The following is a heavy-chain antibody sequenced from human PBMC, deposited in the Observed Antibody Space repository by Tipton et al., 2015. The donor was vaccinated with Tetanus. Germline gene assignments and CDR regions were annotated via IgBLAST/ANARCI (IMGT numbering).Heavy chain of an antibody. V-gene: IGHV4-39*01. CDR2: IYESGDT. Sequence: TLSLTCTVSGGSIRGGTFYWGWIRQPPGKGREWIGSIYESGDTYYIPSLKSRVTISVDTSKNQFSLNLNPMAAADTGVYYCARHQSGYFTPFDYWGQGNLVTVSS. D-gene: IGHD3-3*01. J-gene: IGHJ4*02. CDR3: ARHQSGYFTPFDY. CDR1: GGSIRGGTFY.